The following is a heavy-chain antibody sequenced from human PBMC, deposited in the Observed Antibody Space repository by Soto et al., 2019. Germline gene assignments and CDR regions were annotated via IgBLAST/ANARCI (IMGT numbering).Heavy chain of an antibody. Sequence: QVQLVESGGGVVQPGRSLRLSCAASGFTFSSYAMHWFRQAPGKGRGWVAVISYDGSNKYYADSVKGRFPISRDNSKNTLYLQMNSLRAEDTAVYYCARDQAAMVPYYFDYWGQGTLVTVSS. CDR2: ISYDGSNK. CDR3: ARDQAAMVPYYFDY. CDR1: GFTFSSYA. J-gene: IGHJ4*02. V-gene: IGHV3-30-3*01. D-gene: IGHD5-18*01.